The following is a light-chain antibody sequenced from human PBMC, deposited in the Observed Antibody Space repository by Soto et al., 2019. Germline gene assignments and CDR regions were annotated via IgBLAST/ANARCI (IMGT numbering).Light chain of an antibody. Sequence: EIVLTQSPGTLSLSPGERATLSCRASQSGSSSYLAWYQQKAGQAPRLLIYGVSSRATGIPDRFSGSGSGTDFTLTICRLEPEDFAVYYCQQYGSSTWTFGQGTKVDIK. CDR3: QQYGSSTWT. J-gene: IGKJ1*01. CDR2: GVS. CDR1: QSGSSSY. V-gene: IGKV3-20*01.